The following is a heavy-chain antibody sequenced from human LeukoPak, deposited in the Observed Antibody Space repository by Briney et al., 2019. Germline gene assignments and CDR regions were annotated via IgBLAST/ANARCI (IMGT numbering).Heavy chain of an antibody. CDR1: GFTFSSYW. J-gene: IGHJ4*02. D-gene: IGHD6-19*01. V-gene: IGHV3-7*03. CDR3: ARVPLWAVAGVHFDY. CDR2: IKQDGSEK. Sequence: GGSLRLSCAASGFTFSSYWMGWVRQAPGKGLEWVANIKQDGSEKYYVDSVKGRFTISRDNAKNSLYLQMNSLRAEDTAVYYCARVPLWAVAGVHFDYWGQGTLVTVSS.